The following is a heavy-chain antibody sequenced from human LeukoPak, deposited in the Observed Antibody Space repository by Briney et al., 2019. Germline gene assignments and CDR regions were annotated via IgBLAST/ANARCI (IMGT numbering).Heavy chain of an antibody. CDR2: ISYDGSNK. CDR1: GFTFSSYA. V-gene: IGHV3-30*04. CDR3: ASRALGGDY. Sequence: GGSLRLSCAASGFTFSSYAMHWVRQAPGKGLEWVAVISYDGSNKYYADSVKGRFTISRDNSKNTLYLQMNSLSAEDTAVYYCASRALGGDYWGQGTLVTVSS. D-gene: IGHD3-10*01. J-gene: IGHJ4*02.